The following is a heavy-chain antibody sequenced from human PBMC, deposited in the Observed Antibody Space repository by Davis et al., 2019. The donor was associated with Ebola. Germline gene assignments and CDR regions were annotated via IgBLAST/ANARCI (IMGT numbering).Heavy chain of an antibody. J-gene: IGHJ5*02. Sequence: SETLSLTCAVYGGSFSGYYWSWIRQLPGKGLEWIGEINHSVSTNYNPSLKSRVTISVDTSKNQFSLKVSSVTAADTAVYYCARGASVLVVLAARRWWFDPWGQGTLVTVSS. CDR3: ARGASVLVVLAARRWWFDP. CDR1: GGSFSGYY. CDR2: INHSVST. V-gene: IGHV4-34*01. D-gene: IGHD2-15*01.